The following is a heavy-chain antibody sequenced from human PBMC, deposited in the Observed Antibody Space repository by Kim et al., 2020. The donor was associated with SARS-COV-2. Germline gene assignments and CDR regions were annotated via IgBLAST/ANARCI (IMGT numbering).Heavy chain of an antibody. Sequence: GGSLRLSCTASGFTFGDYAMSWVRQAPGKGLEWVGFIRSKAYGGTTEYAASVKGRFTISRDDSKSIAYLQMNSLKTEDTAVYYCTRVRGVIIWRWDYWGQGTLVTVSS. D-gene: IGHD3-10*01. J-gene: IGHJ4*02. CDR1: GFTFGDYA. V-gene: IGHV3-49*04. CDR2: IRSKAYGGTT. CDR3: TRVRGVIIWRWDY.